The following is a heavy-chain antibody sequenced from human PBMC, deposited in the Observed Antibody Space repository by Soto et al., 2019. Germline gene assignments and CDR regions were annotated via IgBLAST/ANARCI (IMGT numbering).Heavy chain of an antibody. Sequence: PGGSLRLSCAASGFTVSSNYMSWVRQAPGKGLEWVSVIYSGGSTYYADSVKGRFTISRDNSKNTLYLQMNSLRAEDTAVYYCARDLGDYIWGSYRSGIFDYWGQGTLVTV. CDR1: GFTVSSNY. CDR3: ARDLGDYIWGSYRSGIFDY. J-gene: IGHJ4*02. D-gene: IGHD3-16*02. V-gene: IGHV3-66*01. CDR2: IYSGGST.